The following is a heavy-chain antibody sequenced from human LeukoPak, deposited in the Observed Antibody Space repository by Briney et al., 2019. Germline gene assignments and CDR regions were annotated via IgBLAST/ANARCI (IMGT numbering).Heavy chain of an antibody. Sequence: SQTLSLTCAISGDSVSSNSAAWNWIRQSPSRGLEWLGRTYYRSKWYNDYAVSVKSRITINPDTSKNQFSLKLSSVTAADTAVYYCARDRYSSGCVDYWGQGTLVTVSS. CDR1: GDSVSSNSAA. V-gene: IGHV6-1*01. CDR2: TYYRSKWYN. CDR3: ARDRYSSGCVDY. J-gene: IGHJ4*02. D-gene: IGHD6-19*01.